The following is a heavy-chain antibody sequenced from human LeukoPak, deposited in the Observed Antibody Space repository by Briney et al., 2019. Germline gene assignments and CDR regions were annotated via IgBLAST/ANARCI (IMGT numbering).Heavy chain of an antibody. D-gene: IGHD3-22*01. J-gene: IGHJ4*02. CDR1: GLTFSSYA. CDR3: ARDLGRDYYDSSGSLDNDY. Sequence: GRSLRLSCAASGLTFSSYAMHWVRQAPGKGLEWVAVISYDGSNKYYADSVKGRFTISRDNSKNTLYLQMNSLRAEDTAVYYCARDLGRDYYDSSGSLDNDYWGQGTLVTVSS. CDR2: ISYDGSNK. V-gene: IGHV3-30-3*01.